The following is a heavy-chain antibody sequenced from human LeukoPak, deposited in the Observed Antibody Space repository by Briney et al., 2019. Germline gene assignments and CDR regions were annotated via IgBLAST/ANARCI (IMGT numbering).Heavy chain of an antibody. V-gene: IGHV4-59*01. CDR1: GGSNSSYY. J-gene: IGHJ3*01. CDR3: ARERSCIQL. Sequence: PSETLSLTCTVPGGSNSSYYFSWIRQPPGKGLECIGYISYSGSTNYNPSLKSRVTISVDTSKNQFSLELSSVTAADTAVYCCARERSCIQLWGQGTLVTVSS. CDR2: ISYSGST. D-gene: IGHD5-18*01.